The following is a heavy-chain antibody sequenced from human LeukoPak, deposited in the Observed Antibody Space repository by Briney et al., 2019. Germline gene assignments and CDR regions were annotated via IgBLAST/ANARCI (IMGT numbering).Heavy chain of an antibody. Sequence: GGSLRLSCAASGFTFSSYWISWVRQAPGKGPEWVANIKQDGSEKYYVDSVKGRFTISRDNAKNSLYLQMNSLRAEDTAVYYCARDNPTYYDFWSGYYLDYWGQGTLVTVSS. CDR2: IKQDGSEK. D-gene: IGHD3-3*01. CDR1: GFTFSSYW. J-gene: IGHJ4*02. V-gene: IGHV3-7*01. CDR3: ARDNPTYYDFWSGYYLDY.